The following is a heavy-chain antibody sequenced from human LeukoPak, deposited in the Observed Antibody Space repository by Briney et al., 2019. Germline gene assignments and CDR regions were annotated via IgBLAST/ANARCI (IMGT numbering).Heavy chain of an antibody. CDR3: ADYVDAATENTIDY. J-gene: IGHJ4*02. Sequence: GGSLRLSCAASGFTFTSYGMSWVRQAPGKGLEWVSTINTSGATTYYADSVKGRFTISRDNSKNTLYLQMNSLRAEDTAVYYCADYVDAATENTIDYWGQGTLVTVSS. V-gene: IGHV3-23*01. CDR2: INTSGATT. CDR1: GFTFTSYG. D-gene: IGHD6-13*01.